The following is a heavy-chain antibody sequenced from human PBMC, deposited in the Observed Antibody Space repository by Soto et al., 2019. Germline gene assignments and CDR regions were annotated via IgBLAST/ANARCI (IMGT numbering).Heavy chain of an antibody. CDR1: GGSISDGAYY. CDR2: IYDSGNT. V-gene: IGHV4-30-4*01. Sequence: QVQLQESGPGLVKPSQTLSLTCTVSGGSISDGAYYWSWIRQPPGKGLEWIGHIYDSGNTYNNPALKSRLTISVHTSENHFSLNLNSVTAADTAVYYCASGLSGDKVDQWGQGTLVTVSS. J-gene: IGHJ4*02. D-gene: IGHD2-21*01. CDR3: ASGLSGDKVDQ.